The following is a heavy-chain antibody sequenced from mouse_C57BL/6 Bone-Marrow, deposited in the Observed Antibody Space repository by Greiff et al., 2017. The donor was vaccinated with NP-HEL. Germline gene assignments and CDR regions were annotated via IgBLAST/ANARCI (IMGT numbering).Heavy chain of an antibody. CDR1: GYTFTSYW. CDR2: IHPNSGST. V-gene: IGHV1-64*01. CDR3: ARLRWLLPYYYAMDY. J-gene: IGHJ4*01. Sequence: QVQLKQPGAELVKPGASVKLSCKASGYTFTSYWMHWVKQRPGQGLEWIGMIHPNSGSTNYNEKFKSKATLTVDKSSSIAYMQLSSLTSEDSAVYYCARLRWLLPYYYAMDYWGQGTSVTVSS. D-gene: IGHD2-3*01.